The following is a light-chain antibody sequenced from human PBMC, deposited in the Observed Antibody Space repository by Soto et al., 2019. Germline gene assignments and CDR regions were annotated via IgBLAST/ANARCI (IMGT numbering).Light chain of an antibody. Sequence: DILLTQSPDARALSPGDRATLSCRASEWVSSDYLAWYQQKPGQAPRLLIYDASTRATDIPDRFSGSGSATDFTLTISRLEPEPFAVYYCQQYGFSPHTFGQGTKVDIK. CDR1: EWVSSDY. CDR2: DAS. J-gene: IGKJ1*01. CDR3: QQYGFSPHT. V-gene: IGKV3-20*01.